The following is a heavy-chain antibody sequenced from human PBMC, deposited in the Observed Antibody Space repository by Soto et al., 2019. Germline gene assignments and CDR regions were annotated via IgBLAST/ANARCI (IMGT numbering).Heavy chain of an antibody. Sequence: QPGGSLRLSXAASGFISSTYSIHWVRQAPGKGLDWLAVISYDGANIYYADSVKGRFTISRDNSRNTPFLQMNSLRPEDTAVYYCARVYSSLDYGIDYWGQGTLVTVSS. CDR3: ARVYSSLDYGIDY. CDR1: GFISSTYS. CDR2: ISYDGANI. J-gene: IGHJ4*02. D-gene: IGHD5-12*01. V-gene: IGHV3-30-3*01.